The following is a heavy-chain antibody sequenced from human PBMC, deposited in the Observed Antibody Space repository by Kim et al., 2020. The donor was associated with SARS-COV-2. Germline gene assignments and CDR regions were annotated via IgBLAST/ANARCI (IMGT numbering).Heavy chain of an antibody. V-gene: IGHV3-33*08. CDR3: ARGGHFLFDSGGYSDVVEL. CDR2: IWYDGGNK. J-gene: IGHJ3*01. CDR1: GFSISSFG. D-gene: IGHD6-25*01. Sequence: GGSLRLSCVASGFSISSFGMHWFRQAPGKGLEWVSIIWYDGGNKDYGDSVKGRFTISRDNSKNNVYLQLSSLRVEDTSDYYCARGGHFLFDSGGYSDVVELWGQGTKVIVSS.